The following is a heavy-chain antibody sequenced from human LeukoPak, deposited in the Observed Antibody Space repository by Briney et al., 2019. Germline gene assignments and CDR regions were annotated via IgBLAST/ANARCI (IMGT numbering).Heavy chain of an antibody. CDR3: TRDRSRAEDD. V-gene: IGHV3-7*01. Sequence: PGGSLRLSCAASGFIFSSYAMSWVRQAPGKGLEWVANINQGGSDKYYVDSVKGRFTISRDNANNLLYLQMNSLRGEDTAVYYCTRDRSRAEDDWGQGTLVTVSS. J-gene: IGHJ4*02. D-gene: IGHD1-14*01. CDR2: INQGGSDK. CDR1: GFIFSSYA.